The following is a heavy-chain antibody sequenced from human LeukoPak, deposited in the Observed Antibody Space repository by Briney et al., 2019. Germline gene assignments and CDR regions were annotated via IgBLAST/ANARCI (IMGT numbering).Heavy chain of an antibody. J-gene: IGHJ6*03. CDR2: ISGYNGDT. CDR3: ARRTYYYGSGSYNNNYYYYMDV. CDR1: GYTFTNYG. V-gene: IGHV1-18*01. D-gene: IGHD3-10*01. Sequence: ASVEVSCKASGYTFTNYGISWVRQAPGQGLEWMGCISGYNGDTNYAKKVQGRATMTTDTSTSTAYMELRSLRSDDTAVYYCARRTYYYGSGSYNNNYYYYMDVWGKGTTVTVSS.